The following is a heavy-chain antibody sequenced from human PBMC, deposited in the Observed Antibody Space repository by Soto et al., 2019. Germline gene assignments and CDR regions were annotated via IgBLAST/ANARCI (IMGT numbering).Heavy chain of an antibody. J-gene: IGHJ5*02. CDR3: ARSVDP. CDR2: IFYSGTT. CDR1: WGSIRSVGYY. Sequence: PSETLALPWTVAWGSIRSVGYYWSWIRQHPGKGLEWIGYIFYSGTTYYNPSLKSRVTISVDTSKNQFSLKLSSVTAADTAVYYCARSVDPWGQGTLVTVSS. V-gene: IGHV4-31*02.